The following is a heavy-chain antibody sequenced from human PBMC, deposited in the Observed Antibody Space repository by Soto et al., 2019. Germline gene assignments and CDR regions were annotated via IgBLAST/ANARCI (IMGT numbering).Heavy chain of an antibody. D-gene: IGHD6-13*01. J-gene: IGHJ6*02. CDR1: GYTFTGYY. CDR3: ARDGKQLAHFYYRGMDV. V-gene: IGHV1-2*04. Sequence: QVQLVQSGAEVKKPGASVKVSCKASGYTFTGYYMHWVRQAPGQGLEWMGWINPNSGGTNYAQKFQGWVTMTRDTSISTAYMELSRLRSDDTAVYYCARDGKQLAHFYYRGMDVWGQGTTVTVSS. CDR2: INPNSGGT.